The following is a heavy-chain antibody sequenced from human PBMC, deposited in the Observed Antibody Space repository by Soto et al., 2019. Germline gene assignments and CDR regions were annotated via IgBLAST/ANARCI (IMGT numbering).Heavy chain of an antibody. CDR2: IKSKTAGGTT. CDR3: THSQGVYDSSGWLGWWWYFDL. V-gene: IGHV3-15*01. Sequence: EVQLVESGGGLVKPGGSLRLSCAASGFTFSNAWMSWVRQAPGKGLEWVGRIKSKTAGGTTDYAAPVKGRFTISRDDSKNTLYLQMNSRKTEDTAVYYCTHSQGVYDSSGWLGWWWYFDLWVRGTLVTVSS. J-gene: IGHJ2*01. D-gene: IGHD6-19*01. CDR1: GFTFSNAW.